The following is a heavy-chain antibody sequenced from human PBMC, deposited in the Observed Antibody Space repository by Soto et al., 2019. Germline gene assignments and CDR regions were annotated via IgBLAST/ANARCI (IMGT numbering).Heavy chain of an antibody. CDR2: ISGSGGST. D-gene: IGHD5-18*01. CDR3: AKRVIGADTAMGYYYYYGMYV. V-gene: IGHV3-23*01. J-gene: IGHJ6*02. CDR1: GFTFSSYA. Sequence: GGSLRLSCAASGFTFSSYAMSWVRQAPGKGLKWVSAISGSGGSTYYADSVKGRFTISRDNSKNTLYLQMNSLRAEDTAVYYCAKRVIGADTAMGYYYYYGMYVWGQGTTVTVSS.